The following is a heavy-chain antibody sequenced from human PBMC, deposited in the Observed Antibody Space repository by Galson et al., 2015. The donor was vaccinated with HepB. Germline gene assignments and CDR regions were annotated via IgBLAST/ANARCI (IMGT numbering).Heavy chain of an antibody. Sequence: SETLSLTCTVSGGSMTSFYWSWIRQPPGKGPEWIGYIYYTGGSTHYNPSLRSRFTMSVDTSKNQFSLELRAVTAADTAIYYCVREWRLQGLNWFDPWGHGTLVTVSS. V-gene: IGHV4-59*01. J-gene: IGHJ5*02. CDR1: GGSMTSFY. CDR3: VREWRLQGLNWFDP. D-gene: IGHD5-12*01. CDR2: IYYTGGST.